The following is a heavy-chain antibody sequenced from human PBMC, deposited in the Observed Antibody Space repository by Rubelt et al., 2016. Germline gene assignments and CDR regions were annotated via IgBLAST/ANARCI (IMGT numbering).Heavy chain of an antibody. CDR2: IYYSGST. CDR3: ARLSSGWYYFDY. CDR1: GGSISSSSYY. V-gene: IGHV4-39*01. D-gene: IGHD6-19*01. J-gene: IGHJ4*02. Sequence: QLQLQESGPGLVKPSETLSLTCTVSGGSISSSSYYWGWIRQPPGKGLEWIGSIYYSGSTYYNPSLKSRVPISVDTSKIQFSLKLSSATAADTAVYYCARLSSGWYYFDYWGQGTLVTVSS.